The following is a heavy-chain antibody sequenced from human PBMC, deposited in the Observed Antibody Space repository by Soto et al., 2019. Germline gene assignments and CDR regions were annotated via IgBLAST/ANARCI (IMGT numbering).Heavy chain of an antibody. Sequence: LRLSCAASGFTFSSYSMNWVRQAPGKGLEWVSSISSSSSYIYYADSVKGRFTISRDNAKNSLYLQMNSLRAEDTAVYYCARVVAYSSSSPFDYWGQGTMVTVSS. CDR1: GFTFSSYS. D-gene: IGHD6-6*01. J-gene: IGHJ4*02. CDR3: ARVVAYSSSSPFDY. V-gene: IGHV3-21*01. CDR2: ISSSSSYI.